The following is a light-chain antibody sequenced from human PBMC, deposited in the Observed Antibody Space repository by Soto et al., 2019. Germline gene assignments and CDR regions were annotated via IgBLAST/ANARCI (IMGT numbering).Light chain of an antibody. CDR1: QIISSW. Sequence: DIQTTQSPSTLSASVGDRVTITCRASQIISSWLAWYQQKPGKAPKLLIYDASSLESGVPSRFSGSGSGTEFTLTISSLQPDDFATYYCQQYNSYSFGGGTKVEIK. V-gene: IGKV1-5*01. CDR2: DAS. CDR3: QQYNSYS. J-gene: IGKJ4*01.